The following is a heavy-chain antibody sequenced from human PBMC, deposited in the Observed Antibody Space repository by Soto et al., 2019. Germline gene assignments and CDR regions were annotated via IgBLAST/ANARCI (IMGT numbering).Heavy chain of an antibody. CDR3: VAELDFGKLSVV. CDR1: GDTFKNSV. D-gene: IGHD3-10*01. Sequence: QVQLVQSGVEVKKPGSSVRVSCKASGDTFKNSVISWVRQAPGQGLEWMGGTIPLFGTTDYAQQFQGRLTIPTDESPTTAYMEVSRMTSEDTAVYYCVAELDFGKLSVVWGQGTTVIVSS. J-gene: IGHJ6*02. CDR2: TIPLFGTT. V-gene: IGHV1-69*01.